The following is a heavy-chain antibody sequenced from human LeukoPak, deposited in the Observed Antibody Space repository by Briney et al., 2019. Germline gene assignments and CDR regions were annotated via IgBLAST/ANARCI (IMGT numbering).Heavy chain of an antibody. Sequence: SETLSLTCTVSGGSISSTSYYWGWIRQPPGKGLEWIGSIYYSGSTYYNPSLKSRVTISVDTSKNQFSLKLRSVTAADTAVYYCARPLSLGYCSGGSCYGRGAWFDRWGQGTLVTVSS. CDR1: GGSISSTSYY. J-gene: IGHJ5*02. CDR2: IYYSGST. CDR3: ARPLSLGYCSGGSCYGRGAWFDR. D-gene: IGHD2-15*01. V-gene: IGHV4-39*07.